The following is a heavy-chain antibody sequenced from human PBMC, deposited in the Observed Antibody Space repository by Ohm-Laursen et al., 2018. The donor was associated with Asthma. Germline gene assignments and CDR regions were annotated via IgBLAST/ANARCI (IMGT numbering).Heavy chain of an antibody. Sequence: SLRLSCAATGFTFNNYAMIWVRQAPGKGLEWVSGISVGGSKYYGDSVKGRFTVSRDNSKSTLYLHMNSVRAEDTAVYYCAKDDTPYSDILTGYSDYWGQGTLVTVSS. CDR1: GFTFNNYA. CDR2: ISVGGSK. J-gene: IGHJ4*02. V-gene: IGHV3-23*01. CDR3: AKDDTPYSDILTGYSDY. D-gene: IGHD3-9*01.